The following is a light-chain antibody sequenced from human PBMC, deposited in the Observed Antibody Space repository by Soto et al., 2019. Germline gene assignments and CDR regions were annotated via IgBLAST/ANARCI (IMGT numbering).Light chain of an antibody. V-gene: IGLV2-11*01. J-gene: IGLJ3*02. CDR2: DVT. CDR1: SSDVGGYNY. Sequence: QSALTQPRSVSGSPGQSVTISCTGTSSDVGGYNYVSWYQQHPGKAPKLMIYDVTKRPSGVPDRLSGSKSGNTASLTISGLQAEHEADYYCYSYAGSYTWVFGGGTKLTVL. CDR3: YSYAGSYTWV.